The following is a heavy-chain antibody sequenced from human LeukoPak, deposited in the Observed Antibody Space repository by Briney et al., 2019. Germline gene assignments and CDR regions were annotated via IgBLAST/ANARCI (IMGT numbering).Heavy chain of an antibody. Sequence: GGSLRLSCAASGFTFSSYGMYWVRQAPGKGLEWVAFIRFDGSNKYYADSVKGRFTISRDNSKNTLYLQMNSLRAEDTAVYYCARGRYPAGTAFIDYWGQGTLVTVSS. CDR2: IRFDGSNK. CDR1: GFTFSSYG. J-gene: IGHJ4*02. CDR3: ARGRYPAGTAFIDY. V-gene: IGHV3-30*02. D-gene: IGHD6-13*01.